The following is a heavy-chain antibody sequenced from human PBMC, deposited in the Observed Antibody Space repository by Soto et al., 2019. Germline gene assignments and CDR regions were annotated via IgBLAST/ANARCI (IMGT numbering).Heavy chain of an antibody. J-gene: IGHJ4*02. V-gene: IGHV3-7*03. CDR1: GFTFGDYW. CDR2: IKKDGSEN. Sequence: GGSLRLSCAASGFTFGDYWMSWVRQAPGKGLEWVAHIKKDGSENYYVDSVTGRFTVSRDNTKNSLYLQMNSLRAEDTAVYYCAKLGSGYYTGLYCDYWGQGTLVTVSS. D-gene: IGHD3-3*01. CDR3: AKLGSGYYTGLYCDY.